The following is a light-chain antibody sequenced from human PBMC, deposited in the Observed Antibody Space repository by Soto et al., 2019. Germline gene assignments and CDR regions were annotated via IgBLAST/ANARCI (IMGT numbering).Light chain of an antibody. V-gene: IGLV2-8*01. Sequence: QSALTQPPSASGSPGQSVTISCTGTSSDVGDYNYVSWYQQHPGKALKLMIYDVSKRPSGVPDRFSGSKSGNTASLTVSGLQAEDEADYYCSSYAGSNNLVFGGGTKLTVL. CDR3: SSYAGSNNLV. CDR2: DVS. CDR1: SSDVGDYNY. J-gene: IGLJ3*02.